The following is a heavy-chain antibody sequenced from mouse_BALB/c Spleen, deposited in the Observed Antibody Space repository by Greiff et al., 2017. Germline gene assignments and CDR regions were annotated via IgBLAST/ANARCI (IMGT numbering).Heavy chain of an antibody. CDR3: AREGRQGYYYAMDY. CDR2: ISYSGST. Sequence: VQLKESGPSLVKPSQTLSLTCSVTGDSITSGYWNWIRKFPGNKLEYMGYISYSGSTYYNPSLKSRISITRDTSKNQYYLQLNSVTTEDTATYYCAREGRQGYYYAMDYWGQGTSVTVSS. CDR1: GDSITSGY. D-gene: IGHD2-14*01. V-gene: IGHV3-8*02. J-gene: IGHJ4*01.